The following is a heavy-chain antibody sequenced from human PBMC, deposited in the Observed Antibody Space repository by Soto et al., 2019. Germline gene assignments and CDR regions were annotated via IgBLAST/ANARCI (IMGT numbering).Heavy chain of an antibody. Sequence: PGGSLRLSCAASGFTFFHYAMTWVRQTPGKGLEWVSTVSGGGGSTYYADSVKGRFTISRDNSKNTLYLQMNSLRAEDTAVYYCARDCSGGSCYHTAGYYYYGMDVWGQGTTVTVSS. V-gene: IGHV3-23*01. J-gene: IGHJ6*02. CDR3: ARDCSGGSCYHTAGYYYYGMDV. D-gene: IGHD2-15*01. CDR2: VSGGGGST. CDR1: GFTFFHYA.